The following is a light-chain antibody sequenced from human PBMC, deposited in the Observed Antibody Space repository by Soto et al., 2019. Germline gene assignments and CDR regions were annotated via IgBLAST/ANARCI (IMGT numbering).Light chain of an antibody. Sequence: EIVLTHSPATLSLSPGEIATLSCRASQSISIYLAWYQQKPGQAPRLLIYDASNRATGIPARFSGSGSGTDFTLTISSLEPEDFAVYYCQQRSNWPPEITFGHGTRLEIK. CDR1: QSISIY. CDR2: DAS. J-gene: IGKJ5*01. V-gene: IGKV3-11*01. CDR3: QQRSNWPPEIT.